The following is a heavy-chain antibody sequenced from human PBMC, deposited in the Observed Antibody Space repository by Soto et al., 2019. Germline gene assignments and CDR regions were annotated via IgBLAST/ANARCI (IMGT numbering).Heavy chain of an antibody. CDR3: ARDRVFGVVIHYYGMDV. CDR2: ISSSGSTI. V-gene: IGHV3-11*01. J-gene: IGHJ6*01. D-gene: IGHD3-3*01. CDR1: GFTFSDYY. Sequence: GGSLRLSCAASGFTFSDYYMSWIRQAPGKGLEWVSYISSSGSTIYYADSVKGRFTISRDNAKNSLYLQMNSLRAEDTAVYYCARDRVFGVVIHYYGMDVWGQGTTVTVSS.